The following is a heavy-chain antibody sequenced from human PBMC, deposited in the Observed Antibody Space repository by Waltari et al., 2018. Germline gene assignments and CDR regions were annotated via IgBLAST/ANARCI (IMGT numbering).Heavy chain of an antibody. CDR3: AREIWFGELLSFNWFDP. CDR2: IYTSGST. Sequence: QVQLQESGPGLVKPSETLSLTCTVSGGSISSYYWSWIRQPAGKGLEWVGRIYTSGSTHYNPPLKSRVAISVTTSNNQFSLKLSSVTAADTAVYYCAREIWFGELLSFNWFDPWGQGTLVTVSS. CDR1: GGSISSYY. V-gene: IGHV4-4*07. D-gene: IGHD3-10*01. J-gene: IGHJ5*02.